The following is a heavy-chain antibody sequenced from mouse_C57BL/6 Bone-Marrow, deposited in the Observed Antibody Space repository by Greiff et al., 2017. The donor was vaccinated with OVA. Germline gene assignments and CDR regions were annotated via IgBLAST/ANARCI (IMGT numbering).Heavy chain of an antibody. Sequence: EVQLHQSGAELVRPGASVKLSCTASGFNIQDYYMHWVKQRPEPGLEWIGRIDPEDGDTEYAPKFQGKATMTADTSSNTAYLQLSSLTSEDTAVYYCTPLITTVVAHWYFDVWGTGTTVTVSS. V-gene: IGHV14-1*01. D-gene: IGHD1-1*01. CDR2: IDPEDGDT. CDR1: GFNIQDYY. CDR3: TPLITTVVAHWYFDV. J-gene: IGHJ1*03.